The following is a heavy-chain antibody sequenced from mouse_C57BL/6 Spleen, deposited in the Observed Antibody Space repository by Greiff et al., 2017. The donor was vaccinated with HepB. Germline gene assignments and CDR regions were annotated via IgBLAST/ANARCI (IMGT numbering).Heavy chain of an antibody. J-gene: IGHJ4*01. Sequence: QVQLQHSGAELARPGASVKLSCKASGYTFTSYGISWVKQRTGQGLEWIGEIYPRSGNTYYNEKFKGKATLTADKSSSTAYMELRSLTSEDSAVYFCAREEALYYAMDYWGQGTSVTVSS. CDR2: IYPRSGNT. CDR1: GYTFTSYG. CDR3: AREEALYYAMDY. V-gene: IGHV1-81*01.